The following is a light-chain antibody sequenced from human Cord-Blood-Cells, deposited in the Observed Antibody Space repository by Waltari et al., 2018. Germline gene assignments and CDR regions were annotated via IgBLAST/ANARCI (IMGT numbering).Light chain of an antibody. CDR2: DVS. V-gene: IGLV2-14*01. CDR1: SSDVGGYNY. Sequence: QSALTQPASVSGSPGQSITISCTGTSSDVGGYNYVSWYQQHPGKAPKLMIYDVSKPPSGVSNRFSGSKSGNTASLTISGLQAEDEADYYCSSYTSSSTAFGGGTKLTVL. CDR3: SSYTSSSTA. J-gene: IGLJ2*01.